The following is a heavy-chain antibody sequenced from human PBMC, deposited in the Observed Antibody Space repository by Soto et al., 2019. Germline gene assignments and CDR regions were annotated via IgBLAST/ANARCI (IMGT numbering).Heavy chain of an antibody. CDR3: ARSNYFDSSGYYYDDAIDI. CDR1: GGSISSYY. D-gene: IGHD3-22*01. J-gene: IGHJ3*02. CDR2: IYYSGST. V-gene: IGHV4-59*01. Sequence: SETLSLACTVSGGSISSYYWSWIRQPPGKGLEWIGYIYYSGSTNYNPSLKSRVTISVDTSKNQFSLKLSSVTAADTAVYYCARSNYFDSSGYYYDDAIDIWGQATMVT.